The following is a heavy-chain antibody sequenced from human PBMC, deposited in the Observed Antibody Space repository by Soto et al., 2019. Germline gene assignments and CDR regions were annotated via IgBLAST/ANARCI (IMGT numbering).Heavy chain of an antibody. CDR1: GGTFSSYA. V-gene: IGHV1-69*13. J-gene: IGHJ6*02. CDR2: IIPIFGTA. D-gene: IGHD1-7*01. Sequence: ASVKVSCKASGGTFSSYAISWVRQAPGQGLEWMGGIIPIFGTANYAQKFQGRVTITADESTSTAYMELSSLRSEDTAVYYCARGMELELSYYGMDVWGQGTTVTVSS. CDR3: ARGMELELSYYGMDV.